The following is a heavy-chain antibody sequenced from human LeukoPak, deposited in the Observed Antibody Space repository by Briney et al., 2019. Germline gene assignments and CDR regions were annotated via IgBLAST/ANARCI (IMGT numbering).Heavy chain of an antibody. Sequence: SVKVSCKASVGTFSSYAISWVRQAPGQGLEWMGGIIPIFGTPNYAQKFQGRVTITADESTSAAYMELSSLRSEDTAVYYCARELNQAELLWFGESRTAFWFDPWGQGTLVTVSS. CDR1: VGTFSSYA. CDR2: IIPIFGTP. J-gene: IGHJ5*02. CDR3: ARELNQAELLWFGESRTAFWFDP. D-gene: IGHD3-10*01. V-gene: IGHV1-69*13.